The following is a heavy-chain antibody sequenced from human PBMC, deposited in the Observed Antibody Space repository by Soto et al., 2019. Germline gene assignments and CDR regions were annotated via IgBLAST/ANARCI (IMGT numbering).Heavy chain of an antibody. CDR1: GGSISSDY. D-gene: IGHD3-22*01. CDR2: IYYLGNT. Sequence: SETLSLTCTVSGGSISSDYWSWIRQPPGKGLECVGCIYYLGNTYYNPSLGSRVTISVDTSKNQFSLKLRSVTAADTAVFYCAGLYPYESSGYHLNYWGQGALVTVSS. V-gene: IGHV4-59*04. CDR3: AGLYPYESSGYHLNY. J-gene: IGHJ4*02.